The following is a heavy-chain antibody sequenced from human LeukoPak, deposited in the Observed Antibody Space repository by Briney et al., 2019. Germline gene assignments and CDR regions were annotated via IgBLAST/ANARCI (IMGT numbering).Heavy chain of an antibody. CDR1: GGSISSSSYY. CDR3: ARRDSSGYYSVSDYFDY. CDR2: IYYSGST. D-gene: IGHD3-22*01. V-gene: IGHV4-39*01. Sequence: SETLSLTCTVSGGSISSSSYYWSWIRQPPGKGLEWIGSIYYSGSTYYNPSLKSRVTISVDTSKNQFSLKLSSVTAADTAVYYCARRDSSGYYSVSDYFDYWGQGTLVTVSS. J-gene: IGHJ4*02.